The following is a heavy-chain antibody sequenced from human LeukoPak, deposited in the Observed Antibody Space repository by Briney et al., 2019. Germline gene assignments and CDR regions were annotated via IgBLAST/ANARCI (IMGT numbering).Heavy chain of an antibody. D-gene: IGHD4-11*01. CDR1: GYTFTGYY. CDR3: ASGLSNYAGHLYYYYYYMDV. V-gene: IGHV1-46*01. CDR2: VNPSGGST. J-gene: IGHJ6*03. Sequence: SSVTVSCLPSGYTFTGYYMQWVRQAPGQGREWMGIVNPSGGSTSYAQKFQGRVTMTRDMSTSTVYMELSSLRSEDTAVYYCASGLSNYAGHLYYYYYYMDVWGKGTTVTVSS.